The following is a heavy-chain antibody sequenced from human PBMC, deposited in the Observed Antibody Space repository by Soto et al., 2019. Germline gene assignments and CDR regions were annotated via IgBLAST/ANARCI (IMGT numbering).Heavy chain of an antibody. CDR2: IKSKTDGGTT. V-gene: IGHV3-15*01. CDR1: AFTFSNAW. Sequence: GGSLRLSCAASAFTFSNAWMSWVRQAPGKGLEWVGRIKSKTDGGTTDYAAPVKGRFTISRDDSKNTLYLQMNSLKTEDTAVYYCTTSSGGCSSTSCYVGWDYWGQGTLVTVSS. J-gene: IGHJ4*02. CDR3: TTSSGGCSSTSCYVGWDY. D-gene: IGHD2-2*01.